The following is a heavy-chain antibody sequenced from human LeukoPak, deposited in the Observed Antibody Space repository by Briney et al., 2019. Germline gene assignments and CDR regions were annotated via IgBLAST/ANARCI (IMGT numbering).Heavy chain of an antibody. V-gene: IGHV2-70*11. CDR3: ARIQVVTAPYYYYYYMDV. J-gene: IGHJ6*03. D-gene: IGHD2-21*02. CDR1: GFSLSTSGMC. Sequence: SGPALVKPTQTLTLTCTFSGFSLSTSGMCVSWIRQPPGKALGWLARIDWDDDKYYSTSLKTRLTISKDTSKNQVLLTMTNMDPVDTATYYCARIQVVTAPYYYYYYMDVWGKGTTVTVSS. CDR2: IDWDDDK.